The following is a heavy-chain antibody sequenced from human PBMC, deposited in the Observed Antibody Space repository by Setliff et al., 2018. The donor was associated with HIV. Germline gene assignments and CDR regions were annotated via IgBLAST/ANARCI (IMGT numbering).Heavy chain of an antibody. D-gene: IGHD4-17*01. Sequence: GASVKVSCKASGYTFTSYDINWVRQATGQGLEWMAWINPNSGNIDYAQKFQGRVTMTKNTSISTAYLELSSLRSEDTAVYYCARGSFFGDYGNYYYYALDVWGQGTTVTSP. J-gene: IGHJ6*02. CDR1: GYTFTSYD. CDR3: ARGSFFGDYGNYYYYALDV. CDR2: INPNSGNI. V-gene: IGHV1-8*01.